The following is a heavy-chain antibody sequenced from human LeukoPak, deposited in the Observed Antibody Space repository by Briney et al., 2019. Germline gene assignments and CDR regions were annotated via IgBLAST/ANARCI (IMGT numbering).Heavy chain of an antibody. J-gene: IGHJ4*02. CDR3: ARVSAWVSFDY. CDR2: IYHSGST. Sequence: SETLSLTRAVSGCSISSGGYSWSWIRQPPGKGLEWIGYIYHSGSTYYNPSLKSRVTISVDRSKNQFSLKLSSVTAADTAVYYCARVSAWVSFDYWGQGTLVTVSS. CDR1: GCSISSGGYS. V-gene: IGHV4-30-2*01. D-gene: IGHD1-26*01.